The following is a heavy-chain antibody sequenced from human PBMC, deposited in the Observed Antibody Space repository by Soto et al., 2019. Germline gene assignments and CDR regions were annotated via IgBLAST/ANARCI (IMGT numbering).Heavy chain of an antibody. Sequence: LSLTCTVSGGSISSYYWSWIRQPPGKGLEWIGYIYYSGSTNYNPSLKSRVTISVDTSKNQFSLKLSSVTAADTAVYYCARGPLIAARRGGGMDVWGQGTTVTV. V-gene: IGHV4-59*01. CDR3: ARGPLIAARRGGGMDV. D-gene: IGHD6-6*01. CDR2: IYYSGST. CDR1: GGSISSYY. J-gene: IGHJ6*02.